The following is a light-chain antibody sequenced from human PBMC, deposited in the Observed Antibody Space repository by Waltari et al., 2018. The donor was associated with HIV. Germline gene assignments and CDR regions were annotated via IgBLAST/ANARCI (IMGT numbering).Light chain of an antibody. CDR1: SSNLRTGSD. Sequence: QSVLTQPPSVPGAPGTRVTISCTGTSSNLRTGSDVPWYQQFPGSVPRLLIYDNTNRPSGVPDRFSGSKSGTSASLAISGLQAEDEADYYCQSYDSSLKVIFGGGTKVTVL. J-gene: IGLJ2*01. V-gene: IGLV1-40*01. CDR3: QSYDSSLKVI. CDR2: DNT.